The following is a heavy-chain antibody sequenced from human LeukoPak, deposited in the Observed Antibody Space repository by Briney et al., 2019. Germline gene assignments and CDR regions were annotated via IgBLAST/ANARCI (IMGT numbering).Heavy chain of an antibody. J-gene: IGHJ6*03. Sequence: SETLSLTCTVSGGSISSHYWSWIRQPPGKGLEWIGYIYYSGSINYNPSLKSRVTISVDTSKNQFSLKLSSVTAADTAVYYCAREVRYLYYMDVWGKGTTVTVSS. CDR3: AREVRYLYYMDV. CDR1: GGSISSHY. D-gene: IGHD2-2*02. V-gene: IGHV4-59*11. CDR2: IYYSGSI.